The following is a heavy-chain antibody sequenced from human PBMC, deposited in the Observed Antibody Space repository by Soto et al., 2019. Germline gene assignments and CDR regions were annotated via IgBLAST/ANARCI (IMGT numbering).Heavy chain of an antibody. CDR3: ARDSGIAAAGTYYYYYGMDV. CDR1: GGSISSGGYY. Sequence: SETLSLTCTVSGGSISSGGYYWSWIRQHPGKGLEWIGYIYYRGSTYYNPSLKSRVTISVDTSKNQFSLKLSSVTAADTAVYYCARDSGIAAAGTYYYYYGMDVWGQGTTVTVSS. J-gene: IGHJ6*02. D-gene: IGHD6-13*01. V-gene: IGHV4-31*03. CDR2: IYYRGST.